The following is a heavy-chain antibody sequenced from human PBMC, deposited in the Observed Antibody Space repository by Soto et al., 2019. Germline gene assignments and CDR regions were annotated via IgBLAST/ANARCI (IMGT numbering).Heavy chain of an antibody. D-gene: IGHD1-26*01. CDR3: ARATLVGANFDAFDI. Sequence: TLSPTCTFFGPSIPSGGCYWIWTRQHPGKGLEWIGYICYSGTTYYNPSLKSRVTISVETSKNQFSLKLSSVTAADTAVYYCARATLVGANFDAFDIWGRGTMVT. CDR2: ICYSGTT. V-gene: IGHV4-31*03. CDR1: GPSIPSGGCY. J-gene: IGHJ3*02.